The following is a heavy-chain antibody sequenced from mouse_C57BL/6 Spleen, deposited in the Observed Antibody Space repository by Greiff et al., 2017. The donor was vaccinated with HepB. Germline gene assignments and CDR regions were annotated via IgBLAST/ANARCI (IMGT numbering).Heavy chain of an antibody. CDR1: GYTFSSSW. J-gene: IGHJ4*01. Sequence: VQLQQSGPELVKPGASVKISCKASGYTFSSSWMNWVKQRPGKGLEWIGRIYPGDGDTNYNGKFKGKATLTADKSSSTAYMQLSSLTSEDSAVYFCARYPVVAPYAMDYGGQRTSVTVSS. D-gene: IGHD1-1*01. V-gene: IGHV1-82*01. CDR3: ARYPVVAPYAMDY. CDR2: IYPGDGDT.